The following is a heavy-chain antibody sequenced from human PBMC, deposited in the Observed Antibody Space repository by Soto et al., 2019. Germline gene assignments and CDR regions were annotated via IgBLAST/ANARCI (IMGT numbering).Heavy chain of an antibody. CDR2: IYHSGST. Sequence: SETLSLTCAVFGGSISSSNWWSWVRQPPGKGLEWIGEIYHSGSTNYNPSLKSRVTISVDKSKNQFSLKLSSVTAADTAVYYCARRITIFGVVISYYFDYWGQGTLVTVSS. D-gene: IGHD3-3*01. CDR3: ARRITIFGVVISYYFDY. V-gene: IGHV4-4*02. CDR1: GGSISSSNW. J-gene: IGHJ4*02.